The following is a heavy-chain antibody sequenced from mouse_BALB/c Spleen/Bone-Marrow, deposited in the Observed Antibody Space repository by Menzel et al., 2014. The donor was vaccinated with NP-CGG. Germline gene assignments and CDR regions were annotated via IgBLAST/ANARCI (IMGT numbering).Heavy chain of an antibody. V-gene: IGHV5-9-4*01. J-gene: IGHJ2*01. CDR1: GFTFSSYA. CDR2: ISSGGSYT. CDR3: ARGGNYLDY. Sequence: EVMLVESGGGLVKPGGSLKLSCAASGFTFSSYATSWVRQSPEKRLEWVAEISSGGSYTYYPDTVTGRFTISRDNAKNTLYLERSRLRAEDTAMYYCARGGNYLDYWGQGTTLTVSS.